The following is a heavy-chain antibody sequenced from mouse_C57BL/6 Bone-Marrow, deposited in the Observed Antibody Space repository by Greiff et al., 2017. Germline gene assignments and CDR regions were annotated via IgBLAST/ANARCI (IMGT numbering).Heavy chain of an antibody. Sequence: EVQLKESGPVLVKPGASVKMSCKASGYTFTDYYMNWVKQSHGKSLEWIGVINPYNGGTSYNQKFKGKATLTVDKSSSTAYMELNSLTSEDSAVYYCARGGNYYAMDYWGQGTSVTVSS. J-gene: IGHJ4*01. CDR1: GYTFTDYY. CDR2: INPYNGGT. CDR3: ARGGNYYAMDY. V-gene: IGHV1-19*01.